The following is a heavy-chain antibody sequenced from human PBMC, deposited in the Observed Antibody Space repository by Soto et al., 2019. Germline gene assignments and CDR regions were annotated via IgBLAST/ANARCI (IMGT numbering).Heavy chain of an antibody. CDR1: GFTFSSYA. CDR2: ISGSGGST. V-gene: IGHV3-23*01. CDR3: AKDSGSGRGPYYYYYMDV. D-gene: IGHD3-10*01. Sequence: GGSLRLSCAASGFTFSSYAMSWVRQAPGKGLEWVSAISGSGGSTYYADSVKGRFTISRDNSKNTLYLQMNSLRAEDTAVYYCAKDSGSGRGPYYYYYMDVWGKGTTVTVSS. J-gene: IGHJ6*03.